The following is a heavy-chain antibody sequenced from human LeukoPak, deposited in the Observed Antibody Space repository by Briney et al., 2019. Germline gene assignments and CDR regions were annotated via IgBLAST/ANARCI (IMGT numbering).Heavy chain of an antibody. CDR1: GYTFTSYA. D-gene: IGHD4-17*01. J-gene: IGHJ4*02. Sequence: ASVKVSCKASGYTFTSYAMHWVRQAPGQRFEWMGWINAGNGNTKYSQKFQGRVTITRDTSASTAYMELSSLRSEDTAVYYCARKGAYGDYFDYWGQGTLVTVSS. CDR2: INAGNGNT. CDR3: ARKGAYGDYFDY. V-gene: IGHV1-3*01.